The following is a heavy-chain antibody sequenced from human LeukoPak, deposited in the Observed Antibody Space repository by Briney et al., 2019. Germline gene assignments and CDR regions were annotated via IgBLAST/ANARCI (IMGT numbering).Heavy chain of an antibody. CDR3: AKKVESKWFDP. J-gene: IGHJ5*02. D-gene: IGHD1-1*01. V-gene: IGHV4-59*01. CDR2: IYDSGTT. Sequence: MASETLSLTCTVSGGSISGYYWSWVRQPPGKGLEWIGYIYDSGTTNYNPSLKSRVTISEDTSKNQFSLKLTSVTAADTAVYYCAKKVESKWFDPWGQGTLVTVSS. CDR1: GGSISGYY.